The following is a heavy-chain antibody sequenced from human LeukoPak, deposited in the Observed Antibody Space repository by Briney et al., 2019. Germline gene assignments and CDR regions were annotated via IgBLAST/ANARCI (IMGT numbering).Heavy chain of an antibody. CDR3: ARGSSGWYGRRYYYGMDV. V-gene: IGHV5-51*01. CDR2: IYPGDSYT. J-gene: IGHJ6*02. Sequence: GESLKISCKGSGYSFTSYWIGWVRQMPGKGLEWMGIIYPGDSYTRYSPSFQGQVTISADKSISTAYLQWSSLKASDTAMYYCARGSSGWYGRRYYYGMDVWGQGTTVTVSS. D-gene: IGHD6-19*01. CDR1: GYSFTSYW.